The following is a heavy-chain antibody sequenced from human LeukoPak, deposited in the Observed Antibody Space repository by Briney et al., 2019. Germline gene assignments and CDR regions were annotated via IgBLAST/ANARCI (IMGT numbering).Heavy chain of an antibody. D-gene: IGHD2-2*01. CDR1: GYTFTSYA. J-gene: IGHJ4*02. CDR2: INAGNGNT. CDR3: ARANFLYCSSSTCLFDY. Sequence: ASVKVSCKASGYTFTSYAMHWVRQAPGQRLEWMGWINAGNGNTKYSQNFQGRVTITRDTSASTAHMEVSRLRSDDTAVYYCARANFLYCSSSTCLFDYWGQGTLVTVSS. V-gene: IGHV1-3*01.